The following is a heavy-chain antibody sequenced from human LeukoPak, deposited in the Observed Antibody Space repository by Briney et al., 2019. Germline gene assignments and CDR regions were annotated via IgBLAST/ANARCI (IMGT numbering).Heavy chain of an antibody. Sequence: GGSLRLSCAASGFTFSSYAMSWVRQAPGKGLVWVSRINSDGSSTSYADSVKGRFTISRDNAKNTLYLQMNSLRAEDTAVYYCARAMAQQYYYYYYGMDVWGQGTTVTVSS. CDR3: ARAMAQQYYYYYYGMDV. CDR1: GFTFSSYA. CDR2: INSDGSST. J-gene: IGHJ6*02. D-gene: IGHD3-10*01. V-gene: IGHV3-74*01.